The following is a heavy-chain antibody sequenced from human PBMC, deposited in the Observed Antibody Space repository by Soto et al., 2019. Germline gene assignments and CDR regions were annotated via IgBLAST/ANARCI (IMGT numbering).Heavy chain of an antibody. J-gene: IGHJ4*02. Sequence: EVQLVESGGGLVQPGGSLRLSCAASGFTFRNYWMSWVRQAPGKGLEGVANIKQDGSEKYYVDSVKGRFTISRDNAENSVFLQMNSLRGDDTAVYYCARNKENDFWSGYESRSFDYWGQGILVTVSS. CDR2: IKQDGSEK. CDR1: GFTFRNYW. D-gene: IGHD3-3*01. V-gene: IGHV3-7*01. CDR3: ARNKENDFWSGYESRSFDY.